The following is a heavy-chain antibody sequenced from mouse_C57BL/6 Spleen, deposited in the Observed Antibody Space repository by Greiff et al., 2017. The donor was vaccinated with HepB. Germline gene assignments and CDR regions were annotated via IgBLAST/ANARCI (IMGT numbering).Heavy chain of an antibody. J-gene: IGHJ3*01. Sequence: DVQLVESGGDLVKPGGSLKLSCAASGFTFSSYGMSWVRQTPDKRLEWVATISSGGSYTYYPDSVKGRFTISRDNAKNTLYLQMSSLKSEDTAMYYCARGDDYDGVFAYWGQRTLVTVSA. CDR1: GFTFSSYG. D-gene: IGHD2-4*01. CDR3: ARGDDYDGVFAY. V-gene: IGHV5-6*01. CDR2: ISSGGSYT.